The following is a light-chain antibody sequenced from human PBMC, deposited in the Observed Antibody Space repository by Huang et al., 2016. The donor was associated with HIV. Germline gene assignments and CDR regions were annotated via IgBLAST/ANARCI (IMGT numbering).Light chain of an antibody. CDR1: QSLATN. Sequence: EIIMTPSPATLSLSPGVGASRSCRDNQSLATNLAWYLHRTGQSTRILIFGASTRAAGLPGRFSGSGSGTQFTLTVSGLQSEDFAVYYCQQYHNWPYTFGQGTKLEI. V-gene: IGKV3-15*01. CDR3: QQYHNWPYT. CDR2: GAS. J-gene: IGKJ2*01.